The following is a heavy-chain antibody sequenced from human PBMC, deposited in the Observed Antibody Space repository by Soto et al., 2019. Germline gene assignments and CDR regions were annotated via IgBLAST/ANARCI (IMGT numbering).Heavy chain of an antibody. Sequence: EVQLWESGGGLVQPGGSPRLSCAASGFTFSSYAMTWVRQAPGKGLEWVSAISGSGGSTYYADSVKGRFTISRDNSKNTLYLQMNSLRAEDTAVYYCAKDLDCGGDCYWGYHWGQGTLVTVSS. CDR3: AKDLDCGGDCYWGYH. CDR2: ISGSGGST. CDR1: GFTFSSYA. J-gene: IGHJ5*02. V-gene: IGHV3-23*01. D-gene: IGHD2-21*02.